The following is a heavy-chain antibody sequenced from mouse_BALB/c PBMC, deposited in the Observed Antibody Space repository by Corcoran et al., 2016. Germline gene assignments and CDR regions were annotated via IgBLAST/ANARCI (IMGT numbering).Heavy chain of an antibody. CDR3: ARWEWYCDV. CDR1: GFNIQDTY. V-gene: IGHV14-3*02. Sequence: VPLQQYGAELVKPVASVKLSCTASGFNIQDTYMHWVKQRPEQGLEWIGRIDPANGNTKYDPKFQGKATITADTSSNTAYLQLSSLTSEDTAVYYCARWEWYCDVWGAGTTVTVS. J-gene: IGHJ1*01. CDR2: IDPANGNT. D-gene: IGHD4-1*01.